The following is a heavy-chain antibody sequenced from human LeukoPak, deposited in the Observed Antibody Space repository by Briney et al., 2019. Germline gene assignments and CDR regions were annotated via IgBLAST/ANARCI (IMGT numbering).Heavy chain of an antibody. CDR2: ISSSSSYI. J-gene: IGHJ4*02. CDR3: ASRSIAAARGSDY. Sequence: SGGSLRLSCAASGFTFSSYSMNWVRQAPGKGLEWVSSISSSSSYIYYADSVKGRFTISRDNAKNSLYLQMNSLRAEDTAVYYCASRSIAAARGSDYWGQGTLVTVSS. V-gene: IGHV3-21*01. CDR1: GFTFSSYS. D-gene: IGHD6-13*01.